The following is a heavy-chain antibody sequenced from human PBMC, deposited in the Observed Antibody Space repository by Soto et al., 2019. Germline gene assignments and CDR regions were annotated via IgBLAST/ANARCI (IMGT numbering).Heavy chain of an antibody. CDR1: GYTFTSYG. D-gene: IGHD1-26*01. Sequence: ASVKVSCKASGYTFTSYGISWVRQAPGQGLEWMGWISAYNGNTNYAQRLQGRVTMTTDTSTSTAYMGLRSLRSDDTAVYYCARALLPVGPTTDLGFWGQGTLVTVSS. CDR3: ARALLPVGPTTDLGF. J-gene: IGHJ4*02. V-gene: IGHV1-18*04. CDR2: ISAYNGNT.